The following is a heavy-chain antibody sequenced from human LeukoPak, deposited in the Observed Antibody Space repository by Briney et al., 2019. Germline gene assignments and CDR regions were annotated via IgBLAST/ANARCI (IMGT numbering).Heavy chain of an antibody. Sequence: SQTLSLTCAISGDSVSSNSAAWNWIRQSPSRGLEWLGRTYYRSKWYNDYAVSVKSLISINPDTSKNQFSLQLNSVTPEDTAAYYCAQSYYGSGSYYSLYDAFDIWGQGTMVTVSS. J-gene: IGHJ3*02. D-gene: IGHD3-10*01. CDR1: GDSVSSNSAA. CDR3: AQSYYGSGSYYSLYDAFDI. V-gene: IGHV6-1*01. CDR2: TYYRSKWYN.